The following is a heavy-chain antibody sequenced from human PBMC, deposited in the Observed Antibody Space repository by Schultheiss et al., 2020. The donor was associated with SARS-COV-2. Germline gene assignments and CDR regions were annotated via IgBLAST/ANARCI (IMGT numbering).Heavy chain of an antibody. V-gene: IGHV4-59*01. J-gene: IGHJ5*02. CDR2: IYYSGST. CDR1: GGSISSYY. D-gene: IGHD2-15*01. Sequence: SETLSLTCTVSGGSISSYYWSWIRQPAGKGLEWIGYIYYSGSTNYNPSLKSRVTISVDTSKNQFSLKLSSVTAADTAVYYCARSVAAYNWFDPWGQGTLVTVSS. CDR3: ARSVAAYNWFDP.